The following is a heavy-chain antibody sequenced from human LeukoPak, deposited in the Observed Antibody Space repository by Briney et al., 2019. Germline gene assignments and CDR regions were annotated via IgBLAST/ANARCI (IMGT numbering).Heavy chain of an antibody. V-gene: IGHV3-23*01. D-gene: IGHD5-24*01. CDR3: AKDAIYKNSVWDYFDY. J-gene: IGHJ4*02. CDR2: TGDDT. CDR1: GFSFSDYA. Sequence: GGSLRLSCAASGFSFSDYAMTWVPQPPGKGREWASSTGDDTYYADSVKGRFTISRDDSKDTLFLQMNSLRVEDTAVYYCAKDAIYKNSVWDYFDYLGQGTLVTVSS.